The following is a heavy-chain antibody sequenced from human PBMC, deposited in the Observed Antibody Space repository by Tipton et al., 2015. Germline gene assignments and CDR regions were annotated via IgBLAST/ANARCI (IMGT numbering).Heavy chain of an antibody. CDR3: VNDLHTVALD. CDR1: GFIFSSYT. V-gene: IGHV3-64D*08. CDR2: INKDGGT. Sequence: SLRLSCSDSGFIFSSYTVHWVRQAPGKGLEYVSSINKDGGTYYADSVKGRFTISRDDPKNTLYLQMSSLRAEDTAVYYCVNDLHTVALDWGQGTLVTVSS. D-gene: IGHD4-23*01. J-gene: IGHJ4*02.